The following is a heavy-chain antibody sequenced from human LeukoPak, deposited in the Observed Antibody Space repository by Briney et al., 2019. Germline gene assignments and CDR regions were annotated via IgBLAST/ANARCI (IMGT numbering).Heavy chain of an antibody. CDR2: IWYDGSNK. J-gene: IGHJ4*02. CDR3: ARDNIRYFDY. V-gene: IGHV3-33*01. CDR1: GFPFSSYG. Sequence: GSLSLSCAASGFPFSSYGMHWVRQAPGKGLEWVAVIWYDGSNKYYADSVKGRFTISRDNSKNTLYLQMNSLRAEDTAVYYCARDNIRYFDYWGQGTLVTVSS. D-gene: IGHD2/OR15-2a*01.